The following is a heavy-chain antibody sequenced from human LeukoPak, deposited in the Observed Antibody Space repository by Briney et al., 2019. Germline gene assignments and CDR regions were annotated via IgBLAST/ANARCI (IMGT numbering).Heavy chain of an antibody. CDR1: GFTFSSYA. CDR2: ISGSGGST. CDR3: AKEEGLYYDFWSGYFDY. V-gene: IGHV3-23*01. Sequence: PGGSLRLSCAASGFTFSSYAMSWVRQAPGKGLEWVSAISGSGGSTYYADSVKGRFTISRDNSKNTLYLQMNSLRAEDSAVYYCAKEEGLYYDFWSGYFDYWGQGTLVTVSS. D-gene: IGHD3-3*01. J-gene: IGHJ4*02.